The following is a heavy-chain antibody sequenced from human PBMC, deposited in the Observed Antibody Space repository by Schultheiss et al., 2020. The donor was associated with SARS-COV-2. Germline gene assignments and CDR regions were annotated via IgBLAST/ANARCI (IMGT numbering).Heavy chain of an antibody. J-gene: IGHJ6*02. Sequence: GESLKISCAASGFTFSSYAMSWVRQAPGKGLEWVSSISSSSSYIYYADSVKGRFTISRDNAKNSLYLQMNSLRAEDTAVYYCARDGYYYYYGMDVWGQGTTVTVSS. CDR2: ISSSSSYI. CDR3: ARDGYYYYYGMDV. CDR1: GFTFSSYA. V-gene: IGHV3-21*01.